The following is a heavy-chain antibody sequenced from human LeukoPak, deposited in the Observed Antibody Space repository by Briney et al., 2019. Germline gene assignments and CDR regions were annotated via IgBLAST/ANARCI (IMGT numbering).Heavy chain of an antibody. CDR1: GGSISSGDYY. Sequence: SQTLSLTCTVSGGSISSGDYYWSWIRQPPGKGLEWIGYIYYSGSTYYNPSLKSRVTISVDTSKNQFSLKLSSVTAADTAVYYCARGRYCSSTSCYMRYYYYGMDVWGQGTTVTVSS. V-gene: IGHV4-30-4*01. J-gene: IGHJ6*02. CDR3: ARGRYCSSTSCYMRYYYYGMDV. CDR2: IYYSGST. D-gene: IGHD2-2*02.